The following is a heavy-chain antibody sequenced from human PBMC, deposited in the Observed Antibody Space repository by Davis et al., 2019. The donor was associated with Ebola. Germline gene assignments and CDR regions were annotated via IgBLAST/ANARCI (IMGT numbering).Heavy chain of an antibody. CDR2: IYYSGST. CDR3: ARDRHGGIFDY. J-gene: IGHJ4*02. V-gene: IGHV4-59*01. Sequence: PSETLSLTCTVSGGSISSYYWSWIRQPPGKGLEWIGYIYYSGSTNYNPSLKSRVTISVDTSKNQFSLKLSSVTAADTAVYYCARDRHGGIFDYWGQGTLVTVSS. CDR1: GGSISSYY. D-gene: IGHD2-15*01.